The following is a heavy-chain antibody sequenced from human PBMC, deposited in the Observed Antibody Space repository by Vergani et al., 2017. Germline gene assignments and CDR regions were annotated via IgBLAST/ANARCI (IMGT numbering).Heavy chain of an antibody. V-gene: IGHV1-2*02. Sequence: QVQLVQSGAEVKKPGASVKVSCKASGYTFTGYYMHWVRQAPGQGLEWMGWINPNSGGTNYAQKFQGRVTMTRDTSISTAYMALSRLRSDDTAVYYCARSYRSSGWRTGVRWFDPWGQGTLVTVSS. J-gene: IGHJ5*02. CDR1: GYTFTGYY. D-gene: IGHD6-19*01. CDR2: INPNSGGT. CDR3: ARSYRSSGWRTGVRWFDP.